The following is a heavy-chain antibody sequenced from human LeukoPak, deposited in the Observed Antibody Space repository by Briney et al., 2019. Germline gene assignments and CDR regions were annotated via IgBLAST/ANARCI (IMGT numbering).Heavy chain of an antibody. D-gene: IGHD6-13*01. Sequence: PGGSLRLSCAASGFTFSTYAMHWVRQAPGKGLEWVAVISYDDGSHKFYADSVKGRFTISRDNSKNTVYLQMKSLRVEDTAVYYCARDLAGAIWGQGTLVTVSS. CDR1: GFTFSTYA. V-gene: IGHV3-30*01. CDR3: ARDLAGAI. J-gene: IGHJ4*02. CDR2: ISYDDGSHK.